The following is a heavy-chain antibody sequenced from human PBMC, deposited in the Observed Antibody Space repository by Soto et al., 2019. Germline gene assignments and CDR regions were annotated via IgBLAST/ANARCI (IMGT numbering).Heavy chain of an antibody. CDR1: GFTFNKYS. J-gene: IGHJ6*02. Sequence: GGSLRLSCAASGFTFNKYSMNWVRQAPGKGLEWVSSITSNANRIYYADSVKGRFTISRDNAQKSVYLQMNSLRVGDTAVYYCARESDFDFWSSNYIDGMDVWSQGTTVTVSS. CDR2: ITSNANRI. V-gene: IGHV3-21*01. D-gene: IGHD3-3*01. CDR3: ARESDFDFWSSNYIDGMDV.